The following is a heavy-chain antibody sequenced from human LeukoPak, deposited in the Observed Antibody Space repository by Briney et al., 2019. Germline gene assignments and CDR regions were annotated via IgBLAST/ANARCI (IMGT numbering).Heavy chain of an antibody. CDR3: ARHLLRYFDWLLEDWFDP. V-gene: IGHV4-34*01. D-gene: IGHD3-9*01. CDR2: INYSGST. Sequence: SETLSLTCAIYSESFSGYFWSWIRQPPGKGLEWIGEINYSGSTNYNPSLKSRVTISVDTSKNQFSLKLSSVTAADTAVYYCARHLLRYFDWLLEDWFDPWGQGTLVTVSS. CDR1: SESFSGYF. J-gene: IGHJ5*02.